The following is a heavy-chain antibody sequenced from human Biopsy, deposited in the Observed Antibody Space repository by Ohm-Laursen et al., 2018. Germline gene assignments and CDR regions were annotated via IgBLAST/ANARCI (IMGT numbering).Heavy chain of an antibody. CDR3: ATKLTGYFHH. J-gene: IGHJ1*01. D-gene: IGHD3-9*01. Sequence: VKISCKVSGYTFTAYFIHWVRQAPGQGLEWLGGNIPILGTGNYAQKFQDRVTVAADTSTSTATMELRSLRSDDTAVYYCATKLTGYFHHWGQGTLVIVSS. CDR1: GYTFTAYF. V-gene: IGHV1-69*13. CDR2: NIPILGTG.